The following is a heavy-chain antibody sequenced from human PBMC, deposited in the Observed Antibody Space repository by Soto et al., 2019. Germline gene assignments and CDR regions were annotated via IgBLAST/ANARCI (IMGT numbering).Heavy chain of an antibody. CDR2: ISTSGDTT. D-gene: IGHD2-2*01. CDR1: GFTFRSYA. CDR3: VKDRSTYEFDY. Sequence: EVQLVESGGGFVQPGGSLRLSCAASGFTFRSYAMHWVRQAPGEGLEVVSTISTSGDTTRYADSVRGRFTISRDNSQKTLYLQMSSVRAEDTALYRCVKDRSTYEFDYWGQGSLVTVSS. J-gene: IGHJ4*02. V-gene: IGHV3-64D*06.